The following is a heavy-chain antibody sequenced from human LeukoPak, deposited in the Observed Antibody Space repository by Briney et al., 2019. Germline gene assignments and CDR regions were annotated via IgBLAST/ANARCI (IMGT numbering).Heavy chain of an antibody. CDR3: AREGNSGYYPY. Sequence: PGRSLRHSCAASGFTFSSYPMHWVRQAPGKGLEWVAVISYDGSEKHYADPVKGRFTISRDNSKNTLYLQMNSLRAEDTAMYYCAREGNSGYYPYWGQGILVTVSS. CDR2: ISYDGSEK. CDR1: GFTFSSYP. J-gene: IGHJ4*02. D-gene: IGHD3-22*01. V-gene: IGHV3-30-3*01.